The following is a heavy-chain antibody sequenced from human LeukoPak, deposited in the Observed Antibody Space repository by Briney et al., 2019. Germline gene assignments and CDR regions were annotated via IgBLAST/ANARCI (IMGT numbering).Heavy chain of an antibody. CDR1: GFTFSSYA. V-gene: IGHV3-30-3*01. Sequence: PGGSLRLSCAASGFTFSSYAMHWVRQAPGKGLEWVAVISYDGSNKYYADSVKGRFTISRDNAQNSLYLQMNSLRDGDTAVYFCATSGSNRFDYWGQGTLVTVSS. J-gene: IGHJ4*02. D-gene: IGHD1-26*01. CDR3: ATSGSNRFDY. CDR2: ISYDGSNK.